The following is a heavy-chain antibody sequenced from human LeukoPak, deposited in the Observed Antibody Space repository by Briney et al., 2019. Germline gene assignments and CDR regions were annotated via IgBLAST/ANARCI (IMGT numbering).Heavy chain of an antibody. CDR2: IYHSGST. J-gene: IGHJ6*02. Sequence: SETLPLTCTDSGGSISSYYWSWIRQPPGKGLERIGYIYHSGSTNYNPSLKSPVSISVDTSKNQFSLKLSSVTAADTAVYYCARDQELAIPYHSAMDVWGQGTTVTVSS. CDR1: GGSISSYY. V-gene: IGHV4-59*01. D-gene: IGHD1-1*01. CDR3: ARDQELAIPYHSAMDV.